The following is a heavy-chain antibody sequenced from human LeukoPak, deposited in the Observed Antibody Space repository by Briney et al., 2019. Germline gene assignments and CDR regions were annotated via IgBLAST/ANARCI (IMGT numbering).Heavy chain of an antibody. V-gene: IGHV3-21*01. CDR2: ISSSSSYI. J-gene: IGHJ4*02. Sequence: GGSLRLSCAASGFTFSSYSMNWVRQAPGKGLEWVSSISSSSSYIYYADSVKGRFTISRDNAKNSLYLQMNSLRAEDTAVYYCARVGVGALFYYWGQGTLVTVSS. CDR3: ARVGVGALFYY. CDR1: GFTFSSYS. D-gene: IGHD1-26*01.